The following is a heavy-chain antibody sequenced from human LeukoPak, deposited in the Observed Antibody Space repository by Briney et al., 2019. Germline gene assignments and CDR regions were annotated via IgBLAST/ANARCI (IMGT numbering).Heavy chain of an antibody. V-gene: IGHV3-7*01. Sequence: GGALRLSCAASGFTLSSYWMTWVRQAPGKGLEWVASIKQDGSEKFYVDSVKGRFTISRDNAKNSVYLQLNSLRAEDTAVYYCARDLRKVEATKDYWGQGTLVTVSS. CDR3: ARDLRKVEATKDY. D-gene: IGHD1-1*01. J-gene: IGHJ4*02. CDR1: GFTLSSYW. CDR2: IKQDGSEK.